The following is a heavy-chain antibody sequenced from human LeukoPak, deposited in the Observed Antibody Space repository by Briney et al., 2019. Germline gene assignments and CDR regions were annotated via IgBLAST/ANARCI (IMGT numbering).Heavy chain of an antibody. CDR1: GFTFSSYW. CDR2: IKQDGSEK. CDR3: ARDQVAAAENYYYGMDV. Sequence: GGSLRLSCAASGFTFSSYWMSWVRQAPGKGLEWVANIKQDGSEKYYVDSVKGRFTISRDNAKNSLYLQMNSLRAEDTAVYYCARDQVAAAENYYYGMDVWGQGTTVTVSS. J-gene: IGHJ6*02. V-gene: IGHV3-7*01. D-gene: IGHD6-13*01.